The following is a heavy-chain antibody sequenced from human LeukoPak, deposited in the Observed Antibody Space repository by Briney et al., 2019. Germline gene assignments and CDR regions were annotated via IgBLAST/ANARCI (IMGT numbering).Heavy chain of an antibody. CDR2: ITVSGDGS. Sequence: PGGSLRLSCAASGFTFSSYGMSWVRQAPGKGLEWVSSITVSGDGSTYVDSVKGRFTISRDNSKNTLYLQMNSLRAEDTAVYYCAPRPRIDYWGQGTLVTVSS. J-gene: IGHJ4*02. CDR1: GFTFSSYG. CDR3: APRPRIDY. V-gene: IGHV3-23*01.